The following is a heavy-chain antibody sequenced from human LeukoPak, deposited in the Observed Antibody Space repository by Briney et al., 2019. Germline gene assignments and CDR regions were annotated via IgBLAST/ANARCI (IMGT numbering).Heavy chain of an antibody. CDR3: ARDRDFYDDSGYYYGLPDY. J-gene: IGHJ4*02. V-gene: IGHV3-23*01. CDR2: ISGSGGST. D-gene: IGHD3-22*01. CDR1: GFTFSSSA. Sequence: GGSLRLSCAASGFTFSSSAMSWVRQAPGKGLEWVSAISGSGGSTYYADSVKGRFTISRDNSKNTLYLQMSSLRTEDTAVYYCARDRDFYDDSGYYYGLPDYWGQGTLVTISS.